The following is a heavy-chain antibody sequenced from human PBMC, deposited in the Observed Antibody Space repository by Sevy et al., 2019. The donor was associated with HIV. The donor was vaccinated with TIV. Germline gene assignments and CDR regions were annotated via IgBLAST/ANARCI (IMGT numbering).Heavy chain of an antibody. CDR3: ARRNYGDAGWFDP. CDR2: ISSSGSTI. Sequence: GGSLRLSCAASGFTFSSYEMNWVRQAPGKGLEWVSYISSSGSTIYYADSVKGRFTIPRDNVKNSLYLQMNSLRAEDTAVYYCARRNYGDAGWFDPWVQGTLVTVSS. J-gene: IGHJ5*02. CDR1: GFTFSSYE. V-gene: IGHV3-48*03. D-gene: IGHD4-17*01.